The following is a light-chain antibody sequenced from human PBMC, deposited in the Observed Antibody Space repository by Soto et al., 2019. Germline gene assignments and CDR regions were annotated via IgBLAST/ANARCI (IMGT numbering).Light chain of an antibody. CDR2: AAS. CDR1: QSISSY. V-gene: IGKV1-39*01. CDR3: QQSYSTPFT. Sequence: DIQMTQSPSSLSASEGDRVTITCRASQSISSYLNCYQQKPGKAPKLLIYAASSLQSGVPSRFSGSGSGTDFTLTISSLQPEDFATYYCQQSYSTPFTFGPGTKVDIK. J-gene: IGKJ3*01.